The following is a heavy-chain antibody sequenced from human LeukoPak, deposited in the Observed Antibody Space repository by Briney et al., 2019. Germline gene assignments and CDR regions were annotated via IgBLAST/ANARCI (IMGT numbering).Heavy chain of an antibody. V-gene: IGHV3-48*04. J-gene: IGHJ4*02. CDR2: ISSASGSI. Sequence: GGSLRLSCAASGFTFSSYSMNWVRQAPGKGLEWVSYISSASGSIYYADSVKGRFTISRDNAKNSLFLQMNSMRAEDTAVYYCARLPAYCSSTSCYYDYWGQGTLVTVSS. CDR1: GFTFSSYS. CDR3: ARLPAYCSSTSCYYDY. D-gene: IGHD2-2*01.